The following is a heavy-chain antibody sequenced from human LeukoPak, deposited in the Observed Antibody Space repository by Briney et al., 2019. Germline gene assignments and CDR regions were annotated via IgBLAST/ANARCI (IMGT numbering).Heavy chain of an antibody. J-gene: IGHJ4*02. Sequence: SGGSLRLSCAASGFTFSSYAMHWVRQAPGKGLEWVAVISYDGSNKYYADSVKGRFTISRDNSKNTLYLQMNSLRAEDTAVYYCARDRPTGLGYWGQGTLVTVSS. CDR2: ISYDGSNK. D-gene: IGHD4-17*01. CDR1: GFTFSSYA. V-gene: IGHV3-30-3*01. CDR3: ARDRPTGLGY.